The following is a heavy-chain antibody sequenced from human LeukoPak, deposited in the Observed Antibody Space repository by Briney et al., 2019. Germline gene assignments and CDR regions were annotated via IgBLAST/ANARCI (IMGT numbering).Heavy chain of an antibody. Sequence: GGSLRLSCAASGFTVSSNYMSWVRQAPGKGLEWVSVIYSGGSTYYADSVKGRFTISRDNSKNTLYLQMNSLRAEDTAVYYCARVKTVAGPYYYYYMDVWGKGTTVTISS. J-gene: IGHJ6*03. CDR2: IYSGGST. CDR3: ARVKTVAGPYYYYYMDV. CDR1: GFTVSSNY. D-gene: IGHD6-19*01. V-gene: IGHV3-53*01.